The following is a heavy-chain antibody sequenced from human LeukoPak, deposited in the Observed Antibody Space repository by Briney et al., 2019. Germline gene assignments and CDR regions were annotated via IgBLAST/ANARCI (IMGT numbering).Heavy chain of an antibody. CDR1: GDFISTSTYY. J-gene: IGHJ3*02. CDR2: IYYSGST. D-gene: IGHD2-21*02. Sequence: SETLSLTCSVSGDFISTSTYYWAWIRQSPGKGLEWIGSIYYSGSTFYNPSLKSRVTISVDTSKNQFSLKLSSVTAADTAVYYCARYPDKYCGGDCYSGDPDAFDIWGQGTMVTVSS. V-gene: IGHV4-39*07. CDR3: ARYPDKYCGGDCYSGDPDAFDI.